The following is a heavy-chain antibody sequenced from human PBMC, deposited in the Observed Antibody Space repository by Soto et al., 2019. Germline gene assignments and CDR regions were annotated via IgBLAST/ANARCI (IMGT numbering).Heavy chain of an antibody. D-gene: IGHD1-26*01. Sequence: AGGSLRLSCAASAFTVRSKYMSWVRQAPGKGLEWVSAISSDGGTYYTDSVKGRFTISRDNTKNTLFLEMNSLRSEDTAVYYCAKDRGLAESGRWSHYYYGMDVWGQGTTVTVSS. V-gene: IGHV3-66*02. CDR3: AKDRGLAESGRWSHYYYGMDV. CDR2: ISSDGGT. CDR1: AFTVRSKY. J-gene: IGHJ6*02.